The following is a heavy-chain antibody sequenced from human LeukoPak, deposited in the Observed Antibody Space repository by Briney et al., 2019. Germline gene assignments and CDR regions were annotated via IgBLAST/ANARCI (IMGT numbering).Heavy chain of an antibody. CDR1: GNIFTSYG. D-gene: IGHD2-2*01. CDR3: ARAWDPVVPAAVIDY. V-gene: IGHV1-18*01. J-gene: IGHJ4*02. Sequence: ASVKVSCKASGNIFTSYGISWVRQAPGQGLEWMGWISAYNGNTNYAQKLQGRVTMTTDTSTSTAYMELRSLRSDDTAVYYCARAWDPVVPAAVIDYWGQGTLVTVSS. CDR2: ISAYNGNT.